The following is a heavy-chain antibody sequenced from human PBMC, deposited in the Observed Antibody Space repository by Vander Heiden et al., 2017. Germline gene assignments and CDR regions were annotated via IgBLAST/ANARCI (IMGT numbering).Heavy chain of an antibody. CDR2: TWYDGSRK. CDR3: ARDGRVRGIIIRPYYYYGMDV. V-gene: IGHV3-33*01. D-gene: IGHD3-10*01. CDR1: GFTLSNYG. J-gene: IGHJ6*02. Sequence: VQLVESGGGVVQPGRSLRLYCAASGFTLSNYGIHWVRQAPGKGLEWVAVTWYDGSRKYFADPVQDRFSISRDNSKVFLQMNSLRAEDTAVYYCARDGRVRGIIIRPYYYYGMDVWGQGTAVTVTS.